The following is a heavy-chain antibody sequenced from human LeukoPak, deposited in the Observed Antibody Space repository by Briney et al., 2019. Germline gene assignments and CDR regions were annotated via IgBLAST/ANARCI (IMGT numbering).Heavy chain of an antibody. CDR1: GFTFSSYW. V-gene: IGHV3-23*01. J-gene: IGHJ4*01. Sequence: PGGSLRLSCAASGFTFSSYWMNWVRQAPGRGLEWVSGISGSGTNTYYADSVKGRFTISRDNSKNTLYLQMNSLRAEDTAVYYCAKGDKPVIAMVKFDYWGHETLVTVSS. D-gene: IGHD5-18*01. CDR2: ISGSGTNT. CDR3: AKGDKPVIAMVKFDY.